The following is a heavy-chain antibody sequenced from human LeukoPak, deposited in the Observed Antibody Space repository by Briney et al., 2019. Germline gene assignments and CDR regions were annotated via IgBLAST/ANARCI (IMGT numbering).Heavy chain of an antibody. V-gene: IGHV3-11*01. CDR2: ISSSGSTI. J-gene: IGHJ4*02. Sequence: PGGSLRLSCAASGFTFSDYYMSWIRQAPGEGLEWVSYISSSGSTIYYADSVRGRFTISRDNAKNSLYLQMNSLRAGDTAVYYCARGEPDYGDYADYWGQGTLVTVSS. CDR3: ARGEPDYGDYADY. D-gene: IGHD4-17*01. CDR1: GFTFSDYY.